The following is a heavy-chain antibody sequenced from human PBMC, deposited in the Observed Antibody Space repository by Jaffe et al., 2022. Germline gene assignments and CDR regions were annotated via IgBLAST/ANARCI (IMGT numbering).Heavy chain of an antibody. V-gene: IGHV3-9*01. Sequence: EVQLVESGGGLVQPGRSLRLSCAASGFTFDDYAMHWVRQAPGKGLEWVSGISWNSGSIGYADSVKGRFTISRDNAKNSLYLQMNSLRAEDTALYYCAKASPESRYLDYWGQGTLVTVSS. CDR2: ISWNSGSI. CDR1: GFTFDDYA. J-gene: IGHJ4*02. CDR3: AKASPESRYLDY.